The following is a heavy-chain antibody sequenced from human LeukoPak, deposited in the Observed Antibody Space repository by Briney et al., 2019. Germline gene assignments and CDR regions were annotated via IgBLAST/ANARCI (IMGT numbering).Heavy chain of an antibody. CDR2: IYYSGST. Sequence: SETLSLTCAVYGGSFSGYYWSWIRQPPGKGLEWIGSIYYSGSTYYNPSLKSRVTISVDTSKNQFSLKLSSVTAADTAVYYCARQTNHCGGDCYPFGAFDIWGQGTMVTVSS. V-gene: IGHV4-34*01. J-gene: IGHJ3*02. CDR3: ARQTNHCGGDCYPFGAFDI. CDR1: GGSFSGYY. D-gene: IGHD2-21*02.